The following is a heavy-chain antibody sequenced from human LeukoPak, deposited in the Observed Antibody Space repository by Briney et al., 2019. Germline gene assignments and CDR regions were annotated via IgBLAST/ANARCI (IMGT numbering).Heavy chain of an antibody. D-gene: IGHD6-19*01. J-gene: IGHJ4*02. V-gene: IGHV3-7*05. Sequence: GGSLRLSCIASGFTFSSYWMSWVRQAPGGGLEWVANIKEDGSEKYYVDSVKGRFTISRDNAKISLYLQMNSLRAEDTAVYYCASQFWWAAVAGTTLDYWGQGTLVTVSS. CDR2: IKEDGSEK. CDR3: ASQFWWAAVAGTTLDY. CDR1: GFTFSSYW.